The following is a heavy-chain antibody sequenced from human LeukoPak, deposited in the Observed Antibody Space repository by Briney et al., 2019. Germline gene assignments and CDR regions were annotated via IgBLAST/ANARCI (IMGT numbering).Heavy chain of an antibody. Sequence: GGSLRLSCAASVFTFSDYSVNWVRQAPGKGLEWISYISSSSGTIYYADSVKGRFTTSRDNAKNSLYLQMNSLRDEDTAVYYCARDHAYAFDIWGQGTMVTVSS. V-gene: IGHV3-48*02. J-gene: IGHJ3*02. CDR1: VFTFSDYS. CDR2: ISSSSGTI. CDR3: ARDHAYAFDI.